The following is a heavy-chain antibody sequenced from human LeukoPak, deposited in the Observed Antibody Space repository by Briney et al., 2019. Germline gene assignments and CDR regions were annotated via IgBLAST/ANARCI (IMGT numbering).Heavy chain of an antibody. Sequence: PSETLSLTCTVSGGSISSSGYYWGWIRQPPGKGLEWIGSIYYSGGTYYNPSLKSRVTISVDTSKNQFSLKLSSVTAADTAVYYCARHADYGGTWRYFDLWGRGTLVTASS. CDR3: ARHADYGGTWRYFDL. D-gene: IGHD4-23*01. J-gene: IGHJ2*01. V-gene: IGHV4-39*01. CDR2: IYYSGGT. CDR1: GGSISSSGYY.